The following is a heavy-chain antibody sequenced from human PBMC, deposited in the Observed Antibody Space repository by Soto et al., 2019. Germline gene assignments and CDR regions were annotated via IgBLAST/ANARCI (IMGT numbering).Heavy chain of an antibody. V-gene: IGHV4-34*01. J-gene: IGHJ6*02. CDR3: ARGSEYYYYGMDV. CDR1: GGSFSGYY. Sequence: WETLSLTCAVYGGSFSGYYWSWIRQPPGKGLEWIGEINHSGSTNYNPSLKSRVTISVDTSKNQFSLKLSSVTAADTAVYYCARGSEYYYYGMDVWGQGTTVTVSS. CDR2: INHSGST.